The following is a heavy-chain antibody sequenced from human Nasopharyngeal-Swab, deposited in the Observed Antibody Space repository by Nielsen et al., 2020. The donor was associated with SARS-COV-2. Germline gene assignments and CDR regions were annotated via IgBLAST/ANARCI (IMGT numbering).Heavy chain of an antibody. Sequence: ASVKVSCKASGYTFTSYGISWLRQAPGQGLEWMGWISAYNGNTNYAQKLQGRVTMTTDTSTSTAYMELRSLRSDDTAVYYCARGRRRYFYYDYVWGSYPVGGYFDYWGQGTLVTVS. V-gene: IGHV1-18*04. J-gene: IGHJ4*02. CDR1: GYTFTSYG. D-gene: IGHD3-16*02. CDR2: ISAYNGNT. CDR3: ARGRRRYFYYDYVWGSYPVGGYFDY.